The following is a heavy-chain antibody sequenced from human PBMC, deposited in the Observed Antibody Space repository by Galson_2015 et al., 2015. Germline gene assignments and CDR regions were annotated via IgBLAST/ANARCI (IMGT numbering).Heavy chain of an antibody. Sequence: SVKVSCKASGYTFTSYAMHWVRQAPGQRLEWMGWINAGNGNTKYSQKFQGRVTITGDTSASTAYMELSSLRSEDTAVYYCARDSGYDILTGYSYYYYYMGVWGKGTTVTVSS. V-gene: IGHV1-3*01. CDR2: INAGNGNT. CDR1: GYTFTSYA. J-gene: IGHJ6*03. CDR3: ARDSGYDILTGYSYYYYYMGV. D-gene: IGHD3-9*01.